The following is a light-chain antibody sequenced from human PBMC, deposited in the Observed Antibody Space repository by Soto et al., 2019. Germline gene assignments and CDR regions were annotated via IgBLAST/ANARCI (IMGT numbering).Light chain of an antibody. CDR3: QQYNSYFWT. Sequence: IQMPQTRATLAARVGDRGPITRRASQSISSWLAWYQQKPGKAPKLLIYDASSLESGVPSRFSGSGSGTEFTLTISSLQPDDFATYYCQQYNSYFWTFGQGTKVDIK. CDR2: DAS. J-gene: IGKJ1*01. V-gene: IGKV1-5*01. CDR1: QSISSW.